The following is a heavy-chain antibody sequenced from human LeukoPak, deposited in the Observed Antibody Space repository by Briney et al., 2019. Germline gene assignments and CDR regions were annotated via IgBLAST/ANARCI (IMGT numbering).Heavy chain of an antibody. CDR1: GFTFSSYA. CDR2: IKSKTDGGTT. CDR3: TTDRWFGELLLFDY. V-gene: IGHV3-15*01. J-gene: IGHJ4*02. Sequence: GGSLRLSCAASGFTFSSYAMNWVRQAPGKGLEWVGRIKSKTDGGTTDYAAPVKGRFTISRDDSKNTLYLQMNSLKTEDTAVYYCTTDRWFGELLLFDYWGQGTLVTVSS. D-gene: IGHD3-10*01.